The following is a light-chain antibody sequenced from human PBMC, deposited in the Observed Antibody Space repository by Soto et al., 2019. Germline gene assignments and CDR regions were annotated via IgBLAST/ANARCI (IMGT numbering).Light chain of an antibody. Sequence: DIPLTQSPSSLSASVGDRITITCQASDDIRNYLSWYQQKPGKAPKLLIYDASTLETGVPSRFSGGGSGTDFSFTISSLQPEDVATYYCQQYDNLRLTFGGGNKVEIK. CDR2: DAS. CDR1: DDIRNY. V-gene: IGKV1-33*01. CDR3: QQYDNLRLT. J-gene: IGKJ4*01.